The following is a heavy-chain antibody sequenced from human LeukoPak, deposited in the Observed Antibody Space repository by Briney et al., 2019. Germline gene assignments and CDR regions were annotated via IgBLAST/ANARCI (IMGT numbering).Heavy chain of an antibody. V-gene: IGHV5-51*01. J-gene: IGHJ4*02. CDR2: IYPDDSDT. CDR1: GSSFSTYW. CDR3: GRLGAVGYDFDY. Sequence: GASLKISCKASGSSFSTYWIGWVRQLPGKGLEWMGIIYPDDSDTTSSPSFRGQVTISADKSITTASLEWSRMKASDTAMYYCGRLGAVGYDFDYWGQGTLVSVSS. D-gene: IGHD6-13*01.